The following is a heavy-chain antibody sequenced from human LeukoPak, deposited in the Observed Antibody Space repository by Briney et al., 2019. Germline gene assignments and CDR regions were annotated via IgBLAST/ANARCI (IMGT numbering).Heavy chain of an antibody. CDR3: ARDFLLQSEGLFDY. Sequence: SETLSLTRTVSGGSISSYYWSWIRQPAGKGLEWIGRSYISGSTNYNPSLKSRVAMSVDTSKNQFSLRLNSVTAADTAVYYCARDFLLQSEGLFDYWGQGTLVTVSS. V-gene: IGHV4-4*07. D-gene: IGHD4-11*01. J-gene: IGHJ4*02. CDR2: SYISGST. CDR1: GGSISSYY.